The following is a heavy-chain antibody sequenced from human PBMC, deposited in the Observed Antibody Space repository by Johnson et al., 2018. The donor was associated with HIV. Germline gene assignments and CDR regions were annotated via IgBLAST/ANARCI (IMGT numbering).Heavy chain of an antibody. Sequence: VQLVESGGGLIQPGGSLRLSCAASGFTVSSNYMSWVRQAPGKGLEWVSVIYSGGRTYYADSGKGRFTISRDNSKNTLYLQMNSLRAEDTAVYYCARGLRRTTVGNDAFDIWGQGTMVTVSS. CDR1: GFTVSSNY. CDR2: IYSGGRT. D-gene: IGHD4-23*01. J-gene: IGHJ3*02. CDR3: ARGLRRTTVGNDAFDI. V-gene: IGHV3-66*01.